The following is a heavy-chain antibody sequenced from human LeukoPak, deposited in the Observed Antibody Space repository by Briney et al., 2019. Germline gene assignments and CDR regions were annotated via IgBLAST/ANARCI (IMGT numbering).Heavy chain of an antibody. CDR1: GFTFSYFE. CDR3: ARHSVSGNFGLDY. V-gene: IGHV3-48*03. D-gene: IGHD1-26*01. J-gene: IGHJ4*02. Sequence: GGSLRLSCAASGFTFSYFEMNWVRQAPGKGLEWVSYISTSGSTIYYADSVKGRFTISRDNAENSLYLQMNSLRAEDTAVYYCARHSVSGNFGLDYWGQGTLVTVSS. CDR2: ISTSGSTI.